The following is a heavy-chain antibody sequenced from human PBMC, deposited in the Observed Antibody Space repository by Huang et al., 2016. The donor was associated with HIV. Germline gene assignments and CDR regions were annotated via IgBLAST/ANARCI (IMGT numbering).Heavy chain of an antibody. D-gene: IGHD3-10*01. V-gene: IGHV3-23*01. CDR2: ISGNGGSK. CDR1: GFTFNNYA. J-gene: IGHJ4*02. Sequence: EVQLLESGGGLVHPGGSLRLSCAASGFTFNNYAINWVRQAPGKGLEVVSTISGNGGSKYYADSVKGRFTISRDNSKNTLYLHMNSLRVEDTAVYYCAKGIKSSGSYYFDYWGQGTLVTVSS. CDR3: AKGIKSSGSYYFDY.